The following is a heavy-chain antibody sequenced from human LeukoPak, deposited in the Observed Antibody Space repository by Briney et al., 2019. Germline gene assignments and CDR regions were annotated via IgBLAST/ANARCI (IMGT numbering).Heavy chain of an antibody. Sequence: SETLSLTCTVSGVSISSYYWSWIRQPAGKGLEWVGRMYASGSTNYNSSLKSRVTMSVDTSRNEFSLKLSSVTAADTAVYYCARGSLWGSTYVDAFDIWGQGTMVTVSS. J-gene: IGHJ3*02. V-gene: IGHV4-4*07. CDR2: MYASGST. CDR1: GVSISSYY. CDR3: ARGSLWGSTYVDAFDI. D-gene: IGHD2-2*01.